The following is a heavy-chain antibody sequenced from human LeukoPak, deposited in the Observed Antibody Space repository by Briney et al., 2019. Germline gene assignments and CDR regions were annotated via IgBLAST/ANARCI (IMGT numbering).Heavy chain of an antibody. CDR1: GFTFSSYG. CDR2: IRYDGSNK. V-gene: IGHV3-30*02. J-gene: IGHJ4*02. D-gene: IGHD4-11*01. CDR3: AKDLATTAPGGYFDY. Sequence: PGGSRRLSCAASGFTFSSYGMHWVRQAPGKGLEWVAFIRYDGSNKYYADSVKGRFTISRDNSKNTLYLQMNSLRAEDTAVYYCAKDLATTAPGGYFDYWGQGTLVTVSS.